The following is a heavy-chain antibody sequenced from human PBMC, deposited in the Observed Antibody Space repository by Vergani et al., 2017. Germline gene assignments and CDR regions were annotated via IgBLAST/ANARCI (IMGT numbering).Heavy chain of an antibody. CDR2: IWYDGSNK. CDR1: GFTFSSYG. J-gene: IGHJ3*02. D-gene: IGHD3-3*01. Sequence: QVQLVESGGGVVQPGRSLRLSCAASGFTFSSYGMHWVRQALGKGLEWVAVIWYDGSNKYYADSVKGRFTISRDNSKNTMYLQMNSLRAEDTSVYYCARDLSRITIFGGYPGGAFDIWGQGTMVTVSS. CDR3: ARDLSRITIFGGYPGGAFDI. V-gene: IGHV3-33*01.